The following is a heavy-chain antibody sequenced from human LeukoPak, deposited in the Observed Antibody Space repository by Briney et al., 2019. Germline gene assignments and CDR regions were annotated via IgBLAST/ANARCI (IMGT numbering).Heavy chain of an antibody. Sequence: ASVKVSCKASGYTFTSYDINWVRQATGQGLEWMGWMNPNSGNTGYAQKFQGRVTITRNTSISTAYMELSSLRSEDTAVYYRARGEYYDFWSGYYGYFDLWGRGTLVTVSS. J-gene: IGHJ2*01. CDR2: MNPNSGNT. CDR1: GYTFTSYD. CDR3: ARGEYYDFWSGYYGYFDL. D-gene: IGHD3-3*01. V-gene: IGHV1-8*03.